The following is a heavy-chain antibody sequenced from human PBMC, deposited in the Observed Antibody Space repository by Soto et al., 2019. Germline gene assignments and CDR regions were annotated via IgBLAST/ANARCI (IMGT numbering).Heavy chain of an antibody. CDR3: ARLGPIAARPPDYYGMDV. CDR2: ISAYNGNT. CDR1: GGTFSSYA. V-gene: IGHV1-18*01. J-gene: IGHJ6*02. Sequence: QVQLVQSGAEVKKPGSSVKVSCKASGGTFSSYAISWVRQAPGQGLEWMGWISAYNGNTNYAQKLQGRVTMTTDTSTSTAYMELRSLRSDDTAVYYCARLGPIAARPPDYYGMDVWGQGTTVTVSS. D-gene: IGHD6-6*01.